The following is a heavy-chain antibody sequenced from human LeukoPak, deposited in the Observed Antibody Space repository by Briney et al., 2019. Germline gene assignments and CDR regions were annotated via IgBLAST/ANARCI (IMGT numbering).Heavy chain of an antibody. CDR2: INPSGGST. CDR1: GYTFTSYG. Sequence: ASVKVSCKASGYTFTSYGISWVRQAPGQGLEWMGIINPSGGSTSYAQKFQGRVTMTRDMSTSTVYMELSSLRSEDTAVYYCARRNGEATYYFDYWGQGTLVTVSS. J-gene: IGHJ4*02. D-gene: IGHD2-8*01. V-gene: IGHV1-46*01. CDR3: ARRNGEATYYFDY.